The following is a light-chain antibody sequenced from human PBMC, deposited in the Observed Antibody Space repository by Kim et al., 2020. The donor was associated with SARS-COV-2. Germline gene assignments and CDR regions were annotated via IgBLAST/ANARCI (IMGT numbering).Light chain of an antibody. CDR1: QNINRY. Sequence: ASVGDRVTITCRASQNINRYLNWYQQKEGKAPELLIYTASNLQSGVPSRFSCSGSGTDFTLTISSLQPADLATYHCQQTYSVPWTFGQGTKVDIK. V-gene: IGKV1-39*01. CDR3: QQTYSVPWT. J-gene: IGKJ1*01. CDR2: TAS.